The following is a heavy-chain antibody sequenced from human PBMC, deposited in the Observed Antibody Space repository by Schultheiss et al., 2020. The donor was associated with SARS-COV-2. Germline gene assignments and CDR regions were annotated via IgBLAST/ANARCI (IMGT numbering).Heavy chain of an antibody. J-gene: IGHJ4*02. Sequence: SVKVSCKASGGTFSSYAISWVRQAPGQGLEWLGRIIPIFGTTNYAQKFQGRVTITADESTSTAYMELSSLRSEDTAVYYCARDGLRYFDRLFERTLADHDYYFDYWGQGTLVTVSS. V-gene: IGHV1-69*13. CDR3: ARDGLRYFDRLFERTLADHDYYFDY. CDR2: IIPIFGTT. D-gene: IGHD3-9*01. CDR1: GGTFSSYA.